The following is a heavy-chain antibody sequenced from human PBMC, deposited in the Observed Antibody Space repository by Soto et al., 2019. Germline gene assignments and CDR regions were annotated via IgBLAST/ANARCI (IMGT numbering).Heavy chain of an antibody. Sequence: SETLSLTCTVSGGSISSYYWSWIRQPPGKGLEWIGYIYYSGSTNYNPSLKSRVTISVDTSKNQFSLKLSSVTAADTAVYYCARGYCSGGSCQRVFDYWGQGTLVTVSS. CDR3: ARGYCSGGSCQRVFDY. D-gene: IGHD2-15*01. J-gene: IGHJ4*02. CDR2: IYYSGST. V-gene: IGHV4-59*01. CDR1: GGSISSYY.